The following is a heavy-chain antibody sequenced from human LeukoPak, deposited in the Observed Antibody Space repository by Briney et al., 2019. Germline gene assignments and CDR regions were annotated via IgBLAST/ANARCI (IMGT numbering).Heavy chain of an antibody. CDR3: ARDLTTTLVTPGFDY. D-gene: IGHD4-23*01. V-gene: IGHV3-30-3*01. Sequence: GRSLRLSCAASGFTFSSYAMHWVRQAPGKGLEWVAVISYDGSNKYYADSVKGRFTISRDNSKNTLYLQMNSLRAEDTAVYYCARDLTTTLVTPGFDYWGQGTLVTVSS. CDR1: GFTFSSYA. J-gene: IGHJ4*02. CDR2: ISYDGSNK.